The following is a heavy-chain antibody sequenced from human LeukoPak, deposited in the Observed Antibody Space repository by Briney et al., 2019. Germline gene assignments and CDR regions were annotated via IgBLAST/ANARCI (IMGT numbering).Heavy chain of an antibody. Sequence: PSETLSLTCAVYGGSFSGYYWSWIRQPPGKGLEWIGEINNSGSTNYNPSLKSRVTISVDTSKNQFSLKLSSVTAADTAVYYCARRYCSGGSCYSRFGGAFDPWGQGTLVTVSS. CDR2: INNSGST. D-gene: IGHD2-15*01. J-gene: IGHJ5*02. V-gene: IGHV4-34*01. CDR3: ARRYCSGGSCYSRFGGAFDP. CDR1: GGSFSGYY.